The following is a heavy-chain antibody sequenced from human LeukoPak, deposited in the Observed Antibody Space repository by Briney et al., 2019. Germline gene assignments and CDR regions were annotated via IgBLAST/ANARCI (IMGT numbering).Heavy chain of an antibody. CDR3: ARGRDRGVVVVAAMSGMDV. V-gene: IGHV4-34*01. J-gene: IGHJ6*02. CDR1: GGSSSGYY. D-gene: IGHD2-15*01. Sequence: SETLSLTCAVYGGSSSGYYWSWIRQPPGKGLEWIGEINHSGSTNYNPSLKSRVTISVDTSKNQFSLKLSSVTAADTAVYYCARGRDRGVVVVAAMSGMDVWGQGTTVTVSS. CDR2: INHSGST.